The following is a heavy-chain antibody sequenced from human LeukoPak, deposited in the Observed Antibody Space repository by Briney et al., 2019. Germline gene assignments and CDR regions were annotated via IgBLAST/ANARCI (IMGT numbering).Heavy chain of an antibody. CDR3: VRSLRSADF. CDR2: ISTDGSQT. J-gene: IGHJ4*02. V-gene: IGHV3-74*01. CDR1: GFPFSSYW. Sequence: GGSLRLSCVASGFPFSSYWMHWVRQAPGKGLMWVSQISTDGSQTFYADSVKGRFTISRDNAKNTLFLQMDSLRPEDTAVYYCVRSLRSADFWGQGTLVTVSS.